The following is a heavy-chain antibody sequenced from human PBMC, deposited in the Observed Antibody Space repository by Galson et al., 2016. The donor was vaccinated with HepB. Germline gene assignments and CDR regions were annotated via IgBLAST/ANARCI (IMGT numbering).Heavy chain of an antibody. J-gene: IGHJ3*02. Sequence: SLRLSCAASGFAFSDYYMSWVRQAPGKGLEWVSYISRGSTYTHYADSVKGRFTISRDNADNSLYLQMNSLRPEDTAVYFCSRYCTGGTCHDAFDIWGQGTVVTVSS. CDR2: ISRGSTYT. CDR3: SRYCTGGTCHDAFDI. D-gene: IGHD2-8*02. V-gene: IGHV3-11*03. CDR1: GFAFSDYY.